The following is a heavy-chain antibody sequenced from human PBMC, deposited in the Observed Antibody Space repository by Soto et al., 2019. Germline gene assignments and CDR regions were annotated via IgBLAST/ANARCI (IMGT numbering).Heavy chain of an antibody. CDR1: GFTFSSYA. Sequence: GGSLRLSCAASGFTFSSYAMSWVRQAPGKGLEWVSAISGSGGSTYYADSVKGRFTISRDNSKNTLYLQMNSLRAEDTAVYYCAAQKDIVVVVAAPLYGMDVWGQGTTVTVS. D-gene: IGHD2-15*01. J-gene: IGHJ6*02. V-gene: IGHV3-23*01. CDR2: ISGSGGST. CDR3: AAQKDIVVVVAAPLYGMDV.